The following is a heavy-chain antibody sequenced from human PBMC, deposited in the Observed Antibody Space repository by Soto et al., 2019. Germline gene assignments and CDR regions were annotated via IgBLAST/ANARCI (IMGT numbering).Heavy chain of an antibody. Sequence: GGSLRLSCAASGFTFSSYGMHWVRQAPGKGLEWVAVIWYDGSNKYYADSVKGRFTISRDNSKNTLYLQMNSLRAEDTAVYYCARLLGLEDKGWYYYYYMDVWGKGTTVTVSS. V-gene: IGHV3-33*01. D-gene: IGHD1-1*01. CDR2: IWYDGSNK. CDR3: ARLLGLEDKGWYYYYYMDV. J-gene: IGHJ6*03. CDR1: GFTFSSYG.